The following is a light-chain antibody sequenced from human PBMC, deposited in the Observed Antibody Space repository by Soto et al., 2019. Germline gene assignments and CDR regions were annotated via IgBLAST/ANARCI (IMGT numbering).Light chain of an antibody. J-gene: IGKJ4*01. CDR1: QNIRTN. CDR3: QQYNNWLLT. Sequence: VMTQSPATLSVSPCDRATFSCRASQNIRTNLAWYQQKPGQVPRLLIYGASTRATGVPARFSGSGSGTEFILTISSLQSEDFAIYYCQQYNNWLLTFGGGTKVDIK. CDR2: GAS. V-gene: IGKV3-15*01.